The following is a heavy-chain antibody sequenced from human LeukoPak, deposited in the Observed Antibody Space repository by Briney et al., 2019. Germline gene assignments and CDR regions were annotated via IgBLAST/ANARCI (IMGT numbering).Heavy chain of an antibody. Sequence: GGSLRLSCAASGFTFGNSWVHWVRQAPGKGLVWVSLINADGGTATYADSVKGRFTISRDNARNTLSLQMNSLTIEDTAVYYCVVVVEPPDSDGFDVWGQGTMITVSS. J-gene: IGHJ3*01. D-gene: IGHD1-14*01. CDR3: VVVVEPPDSDGFDV. CDR2: INADGGTA. V-gene: IGHV3-74*01. CDR1: GFTFGNSW.